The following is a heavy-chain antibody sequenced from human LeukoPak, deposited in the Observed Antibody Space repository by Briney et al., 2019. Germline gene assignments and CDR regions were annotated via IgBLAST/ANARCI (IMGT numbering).Heavy chain of an antibody. CDR2: IRYDGSNK. CDR1: GFTFSSYG. J-gene: IGHJ4*02. Sequence: GGSLRLSCAASGFTFSSYGMHWVRQAPGKGLEWVAFIRYDGSNKYYADSVKGRFTISRDNSKNTLYLQMNSLRAEDTAVYYCANLPNYYDSSGYYSWEADYWGQGTLVTVSS. CDR3: ANLPNYYDSSGYYSWEADY. D-gene: IGHD3-22*01. V-gene: IGHV3-30*02.